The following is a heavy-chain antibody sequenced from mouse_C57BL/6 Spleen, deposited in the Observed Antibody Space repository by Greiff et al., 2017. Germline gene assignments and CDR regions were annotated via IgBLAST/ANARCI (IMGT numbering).Heavy chain of an antibody. CDR2: ISGGGGNT. CDR3: ASPYDGYYWFAY. D-gene: IGHD2-3*01. CDR1: GFTFSSYT. J-gene: IGHJ3*01. V-gene: IGHV5-9*01. Sequence: EVKLMESGGGLVKPGGSLKLSCAASGFTFSSYTMSWVRQTPEKRLEWVATISGGGGNTYYPDSVKGRFTISSDNAKNTLYLQMSSLRSEDTALYYCASPYDGYYWFAYWGQGTLVTVSA.